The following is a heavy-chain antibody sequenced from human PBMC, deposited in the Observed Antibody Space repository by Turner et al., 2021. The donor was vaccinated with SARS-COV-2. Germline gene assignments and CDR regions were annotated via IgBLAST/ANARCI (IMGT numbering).Heavy chain of an antibody. J-gene: IGHJ4*02. V-gene: IGHV4-39*02. CDR3: VRLSLVYGDYAEY. CDR1: GDSMAGSAYY. D-gene: IGHD4-17*01. CDR2: VDSAGTT. Sequence: QLQLQESAPRLVKPSATLSVTFTVSGDSMAGSAYYWGWIRQSPAKGLEWIGTVDSAGTTYDKPSVKRGITMSVDTSTNHFYLNLYSVTAADTAVYYCVRLSLVYGDYAEYWGQGALVTVSS.